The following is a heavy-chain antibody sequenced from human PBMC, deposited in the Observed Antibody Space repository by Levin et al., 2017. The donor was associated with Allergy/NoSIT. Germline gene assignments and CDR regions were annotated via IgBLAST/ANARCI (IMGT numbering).Heavy chain of an antibody. V-gene: IGHV3-9*01. D-gene: IGHD3-10*01. Sequence: GGSLRLSCAASGFTFDDYVMHWVRQAPGKGLEWVSGISWNSGSIGYADSVKGRFTISRDNAKNSLYLQMNSLRTEDTALYYCARDNIGLPDAFDIWGQGTMVIVSS. CDR3: ARDNIGLPDAFDI. CDR2: ISWNSGSI. CDR1: GFTFDDYV. J-gene: IGHJ3*02.